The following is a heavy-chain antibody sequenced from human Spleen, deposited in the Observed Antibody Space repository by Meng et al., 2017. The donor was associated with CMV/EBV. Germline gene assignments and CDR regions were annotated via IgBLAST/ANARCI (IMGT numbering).Heavy chain of an antibody. CDR2: ISYIGST. D-gene: IGHD1/OR15-1a*01. V-gene: IGHV4-61*05. Sequence: SETLSLTCTVSGGSISSSSYYWGWIRQPPGKGLEWIGYISYIGSTNYNPSLKSRVTISVDTSKNQFSLKLRSVTAADTAVFYCARDILEHNAFDMWGQGTMVTVSS. CDR3: ARDILEHNAFDM. CDR1: GGSISSSSYY. J-gene: IGHJ3*02.